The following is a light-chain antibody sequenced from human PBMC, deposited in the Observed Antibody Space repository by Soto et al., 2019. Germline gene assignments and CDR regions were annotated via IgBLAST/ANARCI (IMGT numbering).Light chain of an antibody. V-gene: IGKV3-15*01. J-gene: IGKJ5*01. CDR2: GAS. CDR1: QSVDSN. CDR3: HQYNNWRT. Sequence: EIVMTQSPSTLSVSPGDGATLSCRASQSVDSNLAWYQQKPGQAPRLLIYGASARATGIPARFSGSGSGTEFTLTISSLQSEDFAVYYCHQYNNWRTFGQGTRLEI.